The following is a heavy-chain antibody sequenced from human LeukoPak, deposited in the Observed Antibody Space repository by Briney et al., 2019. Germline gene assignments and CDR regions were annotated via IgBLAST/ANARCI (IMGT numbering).Heavy chain of an antibody. CDR2: FDPEDGET. V-gene: IGHV1-24*01. Sequence: GASVKVSCKVSGYTLTELSMHWVRQAPGKGLEWMGGFDPEDGETIYAQKFQGRVAMTEDTSTDTAYMELSSLRSEDTAVYYCAVQLLWFGESPYDYWGQGTLVTVSS. J-gene: IGHJ4*02. D-gene: IGHD3-10*01. CDR3: AVQLLWFGESPYDY. CDR1: GYTLTELS.